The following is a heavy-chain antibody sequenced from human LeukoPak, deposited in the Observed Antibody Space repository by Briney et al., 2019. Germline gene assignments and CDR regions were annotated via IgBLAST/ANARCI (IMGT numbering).Heavy chain of an antibody. V-gene: IGHV3-23*01. CDR2: ISRRGGST. CDR1: GFTFSSYA. D-gene: IGHD2-15*01. CDR3: AKDRAGYCSGGSCSTFDY. Sequence: GGSLRLSCAASGFTFSSYAMSWVRQAPGKGLEWVSAISRRGGSTYYADSVKGRFTISRDNSKNTLYLQMNSLRAEDTAVYYCAKDRAGYCSGGSCSTFDYWGQGTLVTVSS. J-gene: IGHJ4*02.